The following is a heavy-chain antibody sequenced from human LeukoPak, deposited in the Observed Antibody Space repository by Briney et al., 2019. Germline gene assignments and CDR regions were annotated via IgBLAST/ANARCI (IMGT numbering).Heavy chain of an antibody. CDR1: GGTFSSYA. J-gene: IGHJ3*02. CDR3: AKTYYYDSSGYLRSAFDI. Sequence: SVKVSCKASGGTFSSYAISWVRQAPGQGLEWMGRIIPIFGIANYAQKFQGRATITADKSTSTAYMELSSLRSEDTAVYYCAKTYYYDSSGYLRSAFDIWGQGTMVTVSS. D-gene: IGHD3-22*01. V-gene: IGHV1-69*04. CDR2: IIPIFGIA.